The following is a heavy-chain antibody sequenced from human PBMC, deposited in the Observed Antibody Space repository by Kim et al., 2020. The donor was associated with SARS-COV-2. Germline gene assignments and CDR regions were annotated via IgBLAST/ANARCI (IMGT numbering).Heavy chain of an antibody. D-gene: IGHD6-6*01. J-gene: IGHJ4*02. Sequence: TKKSQKFRGRVTITRDTSASTAYMELSSLRSEDTAVYYCASESKAAPFDYWGQGTLVTVSS. V-gene: IGHV1-3*01. CDR3: ASESKAAPFDY. CDR2: T.